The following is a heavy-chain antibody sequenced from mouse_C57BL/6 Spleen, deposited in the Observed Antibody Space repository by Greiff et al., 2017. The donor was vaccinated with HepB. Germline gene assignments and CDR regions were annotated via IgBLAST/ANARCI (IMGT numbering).Heavy chain of an antibody. Sequence: VQLQQSGPELVKPGASVKISCKASGYAFSSSWMNWVKQRPGKGLEWIGRIYPGDGDTNYNGKFKGKATLTADKSSSTAYMQLSSLTSEDSAVYFCDYGYDGYFDVWGTGTTVTVSS. CDR2: IYPGDGDT. V-gene: IGHV1-82*01. CDR3: DYGYDGYFDV. J-gene: IGHJ1*03. D-gene: IGHD2-2*01. CDR1: GYAFSSSW.